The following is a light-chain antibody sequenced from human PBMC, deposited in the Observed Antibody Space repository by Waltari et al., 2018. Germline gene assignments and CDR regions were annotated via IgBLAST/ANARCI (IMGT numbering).Light chain of an antibody. J-gene: IGLJ2*01. V-gene: IGLV1-51*01. CDR3: GTWDSSLSAVV. CDR2: DNN. Sequence: QSVLTQPPSVSAAPGQKVTISCSGSSFNIGNNYVSWYQQLPGTAPKLLIYDNNKRPPGMPDGSPGSKSGTSATLGITGLQTGDEADYYCGTWDSSLSAVVFGGGTKLTVL. CDR1: SFNIGNNY.